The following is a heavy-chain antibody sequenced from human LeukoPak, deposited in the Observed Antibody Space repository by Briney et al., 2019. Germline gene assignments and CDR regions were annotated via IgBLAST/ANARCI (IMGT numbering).Heavy chain of an antibody. J-gene: IGHJ6*02. CDR3: ARVSGSYTLNYYYGMDV. CDR1: GYTFTSYY. D-gene: IGHD1-26*01. CDR2: INPDSGGT. Sequence: ASVKVSCKASGYTFTSYYMHWVRQAPGQGLEWMGWINPDSGGTNYAQKFQGRVTMSRDTSISTAYMELSRLRSDDTAVYYCARVSGSYTLNYYYGMDVWGQGTTVTVSS. V-gene: IGHV1-2*02.